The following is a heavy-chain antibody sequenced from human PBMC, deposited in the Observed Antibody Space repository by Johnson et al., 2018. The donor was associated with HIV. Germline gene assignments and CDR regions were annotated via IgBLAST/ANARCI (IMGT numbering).Heavy chain of an antibody. CDR3: ARSASKYDAFDI. CDR1: GFTFDDYA. V-gene: IGHV3-9*01. Sequence: VQLVESGGGLVQPGRSLRLSCAASGFTFDDYAMHWVRQAPGKGLEWVSGISWNSGSIGYADSVKGRFTISRDNAKNSLYLQMNSLRAEDTAVYYCARSASKYDAFDIWGPGTAVTVSS. CDR2: ISWNSGSI. J-gene: IGHJ3*02.